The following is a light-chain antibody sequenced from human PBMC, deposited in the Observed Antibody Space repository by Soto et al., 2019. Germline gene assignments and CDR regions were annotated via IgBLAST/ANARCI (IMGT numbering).Light chain of an antibody. CDR3: QQSYSRT. CDR2: AAS. V-gene: IGKV1-39*01. CDR1: QIISNY. Sequence: DIQLTQSPSSLSASVGDGVSISCRASQIISNYLNWYQQKPGKAPKVLIFAASRLQSGVPSRFSGSGSGTDFTLPITSLQPEDFATYYCQQSYSRTFGQGTKVDIK. J-gene: IGKJ1*01.